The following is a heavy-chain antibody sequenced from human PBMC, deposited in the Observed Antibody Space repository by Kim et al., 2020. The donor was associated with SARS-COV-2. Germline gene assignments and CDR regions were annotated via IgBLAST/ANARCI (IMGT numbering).Heavy chain of an antibody. CDR3: AAGGYDSSGVDY. Sequence: NYTQQFQGRVTSTANNATSTAYVELSSLRSEDTAVYYCAAGGYDSSGVDYWGQGTLVTVSS. V-gene: IGHV1-69*02. J-gene: IGHJ4*02. D-gene: IGHD3-22*01.